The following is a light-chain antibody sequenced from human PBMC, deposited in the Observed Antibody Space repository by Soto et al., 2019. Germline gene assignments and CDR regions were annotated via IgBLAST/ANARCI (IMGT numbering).Light chain of an antibody. Sequence: QSVLTQPASVSGSPRQSITISCTGTRRDVGGYNSVSWYQQYPGKSPKLLIYEVTHRPSGVSNRFSGSKSGNTAPLTISGLQAEDEADYYCSSYTISNTLPFVFGTGTKVTVL. CDR2: EVT. J-gene: IGLJ1*01. CDR1: RRDVGGYNS. CDR3: SSYTISNTLPFV. V-gene: IGLV2-14*01.